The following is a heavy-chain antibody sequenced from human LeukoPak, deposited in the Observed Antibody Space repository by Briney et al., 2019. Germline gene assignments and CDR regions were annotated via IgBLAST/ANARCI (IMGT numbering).Heavy chain of an antibody. CDR1: GFSLSTSGVG. J-gene: IGHJ4*02. CDR2: IYWDDDK. Sequence: SGPTLVNPTQTLTLTCTFSGFSLSTSGVGVGWIRQPPGKALEWLALIYWDDDKRYSPSLKSRLTITKATSKNQVVLTMTNMDPVDTATYYCAHRPWEAAGRPFDYWGQGTLVTVSS. CDR3: AHRPWEAAGRPFDY. D-gene: IGHD6-13*01. V-gene: IGHV2-5*02.